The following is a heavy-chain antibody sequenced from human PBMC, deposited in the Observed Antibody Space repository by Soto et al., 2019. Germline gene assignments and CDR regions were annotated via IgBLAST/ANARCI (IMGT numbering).Heavy chain of an antibody. V-gene: IGHV3-9*01. J-gene: IGHJ4*02. CDR1: GFTFSSYS. Sequence: GGSLRLSCAASGFTFSSYSMIWVRQAPGKGLEWVSGINWNSDTIGYADSVKSRFTVSRDNAKGSLLLQMSSLRAEDTAVYFCAMSNSNDLYYHFESWGQGTPVTVSS. CDR3: AMSNSNDLYYHFES. CDR2: INWNSDTI. D-gene: IGHD3-22*01.